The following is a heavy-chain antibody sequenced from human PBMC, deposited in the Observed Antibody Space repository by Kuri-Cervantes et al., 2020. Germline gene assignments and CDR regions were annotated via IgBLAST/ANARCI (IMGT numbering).Heavy chain of an antibody. D-gene: IGHD6-13*01. CDR1: GGSISSGGYS. J-gene: IGHJ4*02. CDR2: INHSGST. Sequence: LRLSCAVSGGSISSGGYSWSWIRQPPGKGLEWIGEINHSGSTNYNPSLKSRVTISVDTSKNQFSLKLSSVTAADTAVCYCARGSIAAAGTSTFDYWGQGTLVTVSS. CDR3: ARGSIAAAGTSTFDY. V-gene: IGHV4-30-2*01.